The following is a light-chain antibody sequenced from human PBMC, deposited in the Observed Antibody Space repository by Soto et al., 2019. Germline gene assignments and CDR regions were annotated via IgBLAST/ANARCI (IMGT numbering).Light chain of an antibody. V-gene: IGKV3-20*01. J-gene: IGKJ1*01. CDR1: ENVRTF. CDR3: QQYGSSGT. CDR2: GAS. Sequence: VLTQSPATLSLSPGERATLSFRASENVRTFVDWYQQKPGQAPRLLIYGASNRATGIPDRFSGSGSGTDFTLTISRLEPEDFAVYYCQQYGSSGTFGQGTKVDI.